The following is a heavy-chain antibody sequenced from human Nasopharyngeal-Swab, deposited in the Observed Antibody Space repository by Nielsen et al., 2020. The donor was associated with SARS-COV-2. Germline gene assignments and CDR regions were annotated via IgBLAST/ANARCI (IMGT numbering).Heavy chain of an antibody. Sequence: GESLKISCAASGFTFSSYAMSWVRQAPGKGLVWVSRINSDGSSTSYADSVKGRFTISRDNAKNTLYLQMNSLRAEDTAVYYCARAEVVVVPAAIWGYYYYYMDVWGKGTTVTVSS. CDR3: ARAEVVVVPAAIWGYYYYYMDV. J-gene: IGHJ6*03. CDR2: INSDGSST. D-gene: IGHD2-2*02. V-gene: IGHV3-74*01. CDR1: GFTFSSYA.